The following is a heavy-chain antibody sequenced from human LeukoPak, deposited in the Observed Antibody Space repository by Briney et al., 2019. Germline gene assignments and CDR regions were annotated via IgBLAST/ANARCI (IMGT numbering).Heavy chain of an antibody. V-gene: IGHV1-69*01. Sequence: SVKVSCKASGGTFSSYAVSWVRQAPGRGLEWMGGIIPIFGTANYAQKFQGRVTITADESTSTAYMELSSLRSEDTAVYYCARFGDGSDPFYYYYYMDVWGKGTTVTVSS. CDR1: GGTFSSYA. CDR3: ARFGDGSDPFYYYYYMDV. D-gene: IGHD1-26*01. CDR2: IIPIFGTA. J-gene: IGHJ6*03.